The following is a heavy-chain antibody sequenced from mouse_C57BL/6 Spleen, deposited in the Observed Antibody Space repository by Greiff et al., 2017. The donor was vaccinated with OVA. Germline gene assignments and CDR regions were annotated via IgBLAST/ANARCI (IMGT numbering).Heavy chain of an antibody. CDR1: GYTFTSYW. CDR3: AIRDFYYGNL. D-gene: IGHD2-1*01. J-gene: IGHJ2*01. CDR2: IYPSDSET. V-gene: IGHV1-61*01. Sequence: QVQLQQPGAELVRPGSSVKLSCKASGYTFTSYWMDWVKQRPGQGLEWIGNIYPSDSETHYNQKFKDKATLTVDKSSSTAYMQLSSLTSEDSAVYYCAIRDFYYGNLWGQGTTLTVSS.